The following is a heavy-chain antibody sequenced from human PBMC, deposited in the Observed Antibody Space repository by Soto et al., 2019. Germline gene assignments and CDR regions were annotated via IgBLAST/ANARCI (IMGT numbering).Heavy chain of an antibody. CDR1: GFTFSSYW. CDR2: IKQDGSEK. V-gene: IGHV3-7*01. CDR3: ASRSGYDNDAFDI. J-gene: IGHJ3*02. D-gene: IGHD5-12*01. Sequence: GGSLRLSCAASGFTFSSYWMSWVRQAPGKGLEWVANIKQDGSEKYYVDSVKGRFTISRDNAKNSLYLQMNSLRAEDTAVYYCASRSGYDNDAFDIWGQGTMVTVSS.